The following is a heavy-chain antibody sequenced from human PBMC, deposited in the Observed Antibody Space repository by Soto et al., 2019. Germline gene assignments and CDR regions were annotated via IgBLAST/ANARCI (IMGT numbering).Heavy chain of an antibody. J-gene: IGHJ4*02. Sequence: GGSLRLSCAASGFAVNSNYMSWVRQAPGKGLEWVSVIYSDGSTYYADSVKGRFIISRDNSNNTLYFQMNSLRAEDTAVYYCATLTKYDILTGFYPCWGQGTLVTVSS. V-gene: IGHV3-66*01. CDR1: GFAVNSNY. D-gene: IGHD3-9*01. CDR2: IYSDGST. CDR3: ATLTKYDILTGFYPC.